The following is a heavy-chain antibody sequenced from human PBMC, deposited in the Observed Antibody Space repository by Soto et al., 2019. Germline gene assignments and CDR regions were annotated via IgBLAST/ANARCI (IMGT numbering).Heavy chain of an antibody. CDR3: ARESFWVTTSPWYFDL. CDR1: GFTFSSYA. V-gene: IGHV3-23*01. Sequence: PGGSLRLSCAASGFTFSSYAMRWVRQAPGKGLEWVSAISGSGGSTYYADSVKGRFTISRDNSKNTLYLQMNSLRAEDTAVYYCARESFWVTTSPWYFDLWGRGTLVTVS. D-gene: IGHD4-4*01. CDR2: ISGSGGST. J-gene: IGHJ2*01.